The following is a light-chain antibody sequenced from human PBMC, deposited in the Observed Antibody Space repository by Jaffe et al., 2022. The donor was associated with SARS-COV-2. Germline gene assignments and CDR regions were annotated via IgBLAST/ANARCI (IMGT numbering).Light chain of an antibody. V-gene: IGKV1-5*03. CDR3: QQYNSYSWA. CDR1: QSIGDW. J-gene: IGKJ1*01. Sequence: DIQMTQSPPTLSASVGDRVTISCRASQSIGDWLAWFQQKPGKAPKLLIYRASSLESGVPSRFSGSGSGTEFTLTISSLQPDDFAIYYCQQYNSYSWAFGQGTKVEIK. CDR2: RAS.